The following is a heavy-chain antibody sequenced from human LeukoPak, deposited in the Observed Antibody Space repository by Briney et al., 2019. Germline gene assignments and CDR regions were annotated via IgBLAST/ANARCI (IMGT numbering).Heavy chain of an antibody. D-gene: IGHD6-25*01. J-gene: IGHJ4*02. CDR1: GFTFNSYW. Sequence: GGSLRLSCAASGFTFNSYWMSWVRQAPGKGLEWVSAISGSGGSTYYADSVKGRFTISRDNSKNTLYLQMNSLRAEDTAVYYCAKDSESGFDYWGQGTLVTVSS. CDR2: ISGSGGST. V-gene: IGHV3-23*01. CDR3: AKDSESGFDY.